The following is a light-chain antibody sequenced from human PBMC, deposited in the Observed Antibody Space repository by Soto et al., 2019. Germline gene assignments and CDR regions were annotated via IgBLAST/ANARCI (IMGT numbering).Light chain of an antibody. CDR3: QSYDISLSGSWV. Sequence: QSVLTQPPSVSGAPGQRVTISCTESSSNIGTNYDVHWYQQLPGTAPKLLVYGNNRPSGVPDRFSASKSGTSASLIITGLQAEDEADYYCQSYDISLSGSWVFGGGTKLTVL. CDR1: SSNIGTNYD. V-gene: IGLV1-40*01. J-gene: IGLJ3*02. CDR2: GN.